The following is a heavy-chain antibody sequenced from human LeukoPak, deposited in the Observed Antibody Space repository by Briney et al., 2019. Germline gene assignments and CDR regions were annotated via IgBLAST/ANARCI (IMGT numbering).Heavy chain of an antibody. J-gene: IGHJ3*02. CDR1: GFTLSSYA. D-gene: IGHD2-2*03. CDR2: IWYDGSNK. Sequence: PGGSLRLSCAASGFTLSSYAMHWVRQAPGKGLEWVAVIWYDGSNKYYADSVKGRFTISRDNSKNTLYLQMNSLRAEDTAVYYCARDGSRGAFDIWGQGTMVTVSS. V-gene: IGHV3-33*08. CDR3: ARDGSRGAFDI.